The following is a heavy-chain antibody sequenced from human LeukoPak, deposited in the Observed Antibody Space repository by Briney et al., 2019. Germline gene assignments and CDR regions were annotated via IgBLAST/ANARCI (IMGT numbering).Heavy chain of an antibody. Sequence: ASVKVSCKASGYTFADYYIHWVRQARGQGREWMGLIDPNTGGTNYAQKLQGRGTITRDTSITTAYMELSRLRSDDTAVYYCARRPIVGVPAPIDYWGQGNLVTVSS. D-gene: IGHD2-2*01. CDR3: ARRPIVGVPAPIDY. CDR1: GYTFADYY. CDR2: IDPNTGGT. J-gene: IGHJ4*02. V-gene: IGHV1-2*02.